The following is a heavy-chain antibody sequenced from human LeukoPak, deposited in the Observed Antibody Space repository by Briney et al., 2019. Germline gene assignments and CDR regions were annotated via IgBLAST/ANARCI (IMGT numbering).Heavy chain of an antibody. CDR3: ARHYGP. CDR2: SDYIGGT. CDR1: GGSISKADSY. Sequence: SETLSLTCTVSGGSISKADSYWGWVRQSPGEELEWIGSSDYIGGTTYNPSLKSRVTVSVDTSKNQFSLKLNSVTAADTAVYYCARHYGPWGQGTLVTVSS. D-gene: IGHD3-10*01. V-gene: IGHV4-39*01. J-gene: IGHJ5*02.